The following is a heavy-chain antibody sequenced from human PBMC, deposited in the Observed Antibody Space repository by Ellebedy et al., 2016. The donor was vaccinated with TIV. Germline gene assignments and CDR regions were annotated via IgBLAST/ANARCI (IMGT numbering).Heavy chain of an antibody. CDR3: ARDGWERSLLEVRPWDL. Sequence: AASVKVSCKASGYPFTGYYIHWARQAPGQGLEWMGWISAHNGKTNYGQKFQGRVTMTTDTSTRTAYMELRRLRSDDTAVYYCARDGWERSLLEVRPWDLWGQGTRVTVSS. J-gene: IGHJ5*02. CDR2: ISAHNGKT. V-gene: IGHV1-18*01. D-gene: IGHD1-7*01. CDR1: GYPFTGYY.